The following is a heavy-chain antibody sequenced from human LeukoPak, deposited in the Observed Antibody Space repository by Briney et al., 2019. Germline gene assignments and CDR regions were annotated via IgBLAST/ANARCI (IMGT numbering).Heavy chain of an antibody. J-gene: IGHJ6*03. Sequence: PSETLSLTCTVSGGSISSSSYYWGWIRQPPGKGLEWIGSIYYSGSTYYNPSLKSRVTISVDTSKNQFSLKLSSVTAADTAVYYCARDRYCSSTSCPMDYYYYYMDVWGKGTTVTVSS. CDR3: ARDRYCSSTSCPMDYYYYYMDV. CDR2: IYYSGST. CDR1: GGSISSSSYY. V-gene: IGHV4-39*02. D-gene: IGHD2-2*01.